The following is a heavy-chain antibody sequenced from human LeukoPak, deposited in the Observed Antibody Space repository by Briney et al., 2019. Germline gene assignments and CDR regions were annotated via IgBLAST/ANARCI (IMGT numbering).Heavy chain of an antibody. CDR1: GFTVSSTY. CDR2: INQDGSAK. V-gene: IGHV3-7*01. CDR3: ARDQVGATSPY. J-gene: IGHJ4*02. D-gene: IGHD1-26*01. Sequence: GGSLRLSCAASGFTVSSTYMSWVRQAPGKGLEWVANINQDGSAKYYVDSVKGRFTISRDNAKNSLYLQMNSLRAEDTAVYYCARDQVGATSPYWGQGTLVTVSS.